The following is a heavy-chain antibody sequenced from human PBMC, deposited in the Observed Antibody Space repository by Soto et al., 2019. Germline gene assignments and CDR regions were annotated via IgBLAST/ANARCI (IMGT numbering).Heavy chain of an antibody. CDR1: GGTFSSYA. CDR3: AKGYSGYGPYIDY. J-gene: IGHJ4*02. D-gene: IGHD5-12*01. CDR2: IIPIFGTA. V-gene: IGHV1-69*13. Sequence: SVKVSCKASGGTFSSYAISWVRQAPGQGLEWMGGIIPIFGTANYAQKFQGRVTITADESTSTAYMELSSLRSEDTAVYYCAKGYSGYGPYIDYRGQGTLVTVSS.